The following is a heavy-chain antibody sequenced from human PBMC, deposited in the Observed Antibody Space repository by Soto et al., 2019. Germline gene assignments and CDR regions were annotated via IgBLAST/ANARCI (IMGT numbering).Heavy chain of an antibody. J-gene: IGHJ6*02. V-gene: IGHV5-51*01. D-gene: IGHD6-19*01. CDR1: GYSFTTYW. CDR2: IYPADSDT. CDR3: ARHDSSGWPEYYYYGMAV. Sequence: GESLKISCKTSGYSFTTYWLGWVRQMPGKGLEWMGIIYPADSDTRYSPSFQGQVTISADKSINTAYLQWSSLKASDTAMYHCARHDSSGWPEYYYYGMAVWGQGTTVTVSS.